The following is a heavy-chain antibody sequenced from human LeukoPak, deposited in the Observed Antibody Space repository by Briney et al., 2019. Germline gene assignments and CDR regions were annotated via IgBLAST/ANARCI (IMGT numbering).Heavy chain of an antibody. CDR2: ISSSSSTI. J-gene: IGHJ4*02. Sequence: GGSLRLSCAASGFTFSSYSMNWVRQAPGKGLEWVSYISSSSSTIYSEDSVKGRFTIYRDNAKKSLYLQMNSMRAEDTAVYYCARGGGLNIDYWGQGTLVTVSS. CDR3: ARGGGLNIDY. V-gene: IGHV3-48*01. CDR1: GFTFSSYS. D-gene: IGHD3-16*01.